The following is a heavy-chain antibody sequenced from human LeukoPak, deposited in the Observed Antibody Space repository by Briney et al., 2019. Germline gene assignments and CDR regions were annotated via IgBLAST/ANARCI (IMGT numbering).Heavy chain of an antibody. J-gene: IGHJ6*03. V-gene: IGHV4-34*01. D-gene: IGHD2-2*01. CDR2: INHSGST. CDR1: GGSFSGYY. Sequence: SETLSLTCAVYGGSFSGYYWSWIRQPPGKGLEWIGEINHSGSTNYNPSIKSRVTISVETSKNQFSLKLSSVTAADTAVYYCARGTIVVVPASYYYYYYMDVWGKGTTVTVSS. CDR3: ARGTIVVVPASYYYYYYMDV.